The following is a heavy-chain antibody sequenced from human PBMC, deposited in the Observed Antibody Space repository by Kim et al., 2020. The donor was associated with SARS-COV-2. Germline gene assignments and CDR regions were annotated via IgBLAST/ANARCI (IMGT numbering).Heavy chain of an antibody. J-gene: IGHJ6*03. CDR1: GFMISAYS. V-gene: IGHV3-21*01. Sequence: GGSLRLSCGGSGFMISAYSMHWVRQAPGKGLEWVSSITSSSRYIKYADSLKGRFAISRDNAKNSLYLEMNSLRAEDTGVYYCARDGSGSANKFFYYYMDLWGTGTTVTVSS. D-gene: IGHD3-10*01. CDR3: ARDGSGSANKFFYYYMDL. CDR2: ITSSSRYI.